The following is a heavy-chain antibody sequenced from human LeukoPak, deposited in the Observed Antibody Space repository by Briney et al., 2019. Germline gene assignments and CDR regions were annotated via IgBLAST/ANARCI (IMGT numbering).Heavy chain of an antibody. D-gene: IGHD3-22*01. Sequence: SVKVSCKVAGGTINNFAISWVRQAPGQGLEWMGGLSPVLATYAQKFQGRVTITADESTDTVYMELSSLRSEDTAVYYCARDTGIEPDSSGYYPDYWGQGTLVTVSS. J-gene: IGHJ4*02. CDR1: GGTINNFA. CDR3: ARDTGIEPDSSGYYPDY. V-gene: IGHV1-69*13. CDR2: LSPVLA.